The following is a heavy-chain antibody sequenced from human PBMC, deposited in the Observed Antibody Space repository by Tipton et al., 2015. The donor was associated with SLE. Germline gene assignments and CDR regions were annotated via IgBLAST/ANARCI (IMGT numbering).Heavy chain of an antibody. CDR1: GSSLSTGYYY. D-gene: IGHD4-23*01. CDR3: VRHHGGNSYYSYYYLDV. J-gene: IGHJ6*03. V-gene: IGHV4-31*03. CDR2: ISYSGST. Sequence: TLSLTCTVSGSSLSTGYYYWTWIRQHPGKGLEWIGYISYSGSTYYNPSLESRLGMSIDTSNNQFSLKLSSVTAADTAVYYCVRHHGGNSYYSYYYLDVWGKGTTVTVS.